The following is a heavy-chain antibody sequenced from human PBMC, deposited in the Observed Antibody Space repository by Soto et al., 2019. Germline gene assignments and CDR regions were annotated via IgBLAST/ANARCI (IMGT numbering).Heavy chain of an antibody. D-gene: IGHD4-17*01. Sequence: GGSLRLSCAASGFTFSSYGMHWVRQAPGKGLEWVAVISYDGSNKYYADSVKGRFTISRDNSKNTLYLQMNSLRAEDTAVYYCAKDESYGLYYYGMDVWGQGTTVTVSS. CDR3: AKDESYGLYYYGMDV. CDR2: ISYDGSNK. V-gene: IGHV3-30*18. J-gene: IGHJ6*02. CDR1: GFTFSSYG.